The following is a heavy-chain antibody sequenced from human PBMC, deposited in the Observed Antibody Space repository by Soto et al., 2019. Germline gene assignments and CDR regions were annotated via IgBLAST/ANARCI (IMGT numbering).Heavy chain of an antibody. J-gene: IGHJ6*02. CDR2: ISFDGTNT. CDR1: GFTFKTFG. V-gene: IGHV3-30*18. CDR3: AKSLAVRLGGNYYGMDV. D-gene: IGHD3-16*01. Sequence: GGSLRLSCAASGFTFKTFGMHWVRQAPGKGLEWVAVISFDGTNTYYADSVKGRFTISRDNSKSTLHLQMNSLRAEDTALYYCAKSLAVRLGGNYYGMDVWGQGTTVTVSS.